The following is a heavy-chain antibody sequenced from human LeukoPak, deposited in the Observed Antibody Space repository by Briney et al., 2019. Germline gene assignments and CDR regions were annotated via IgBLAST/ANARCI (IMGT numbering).Heavy chain of an antibody. CDR1: GGSFSGYY. J-gene: IGHJ4*02. CDR3: ARSQQLIRTFDY. V-gene: IGHV4-59*01. CDR2: ISYSGDT. D-gene: IGHD6-13*01. Sequence: SETLSLTCAVYGGSFSGYYWSWIRHPPGKGLEWIGYISYSGDTNYNPSLKSRVTMSVDTSKNQLSLKLSSVTAADTAVYYCARSQQLIRTFDYWGQGTLVTVSS.